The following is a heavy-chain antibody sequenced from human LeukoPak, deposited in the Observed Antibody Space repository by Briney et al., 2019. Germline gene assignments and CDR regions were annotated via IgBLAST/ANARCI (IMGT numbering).Heavy chain of an antibody. Sequence: PGKSLRLSCATSGFTFDDYGMHWVRQPPGKGLEWISGISWNGAYIRYADSVKGRFTVSRDNAKNSLYLQMNSLRAEDTAVYYCARSPVITRLFDYWGQGALVTVSS. CDR3: ARSPVITRLFDY. J-gene: IGHJ4*02. D-gene: IGHD3-22*01. V-gene: IGHV3-9*01. CDR1: GFTFDDYG. CDR2: ISWNGAYI.